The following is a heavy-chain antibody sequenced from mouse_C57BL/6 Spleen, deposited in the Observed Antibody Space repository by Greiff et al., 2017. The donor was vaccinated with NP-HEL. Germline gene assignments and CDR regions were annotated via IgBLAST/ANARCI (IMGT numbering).Heavy chain of an antibody. CDR1: GYTFTSYD. CDR2: IYPRDGST. Sequence: VMLVESGPELVKPGASEKLSCKASGYTFTSYDINWVKQRPGQGLEWIGWIYPRDGSTKYNEKFKGKATLTVDTSSSTAYMELHSLTSEDSAVYFCARGYYGSSYVGYAMDYWGQGTSVTVSS. J-gene: IGHJ4*01. V-gene: IGHV1-85*01. CDR3: ARGYYGSSYVGYAMDY. D-gene: IGHD1-1*01.